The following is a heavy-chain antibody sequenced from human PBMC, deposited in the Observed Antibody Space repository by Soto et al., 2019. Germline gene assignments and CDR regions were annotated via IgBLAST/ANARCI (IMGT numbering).Heavy chain of an antibody. J-gene: IGHJ4*02. D-gene: IGHD5-12*01. CDR3: ARLYSANDHFDY. V-gene: IGHV3-11*01. CDR1: GFTFSDYY. Sequence: QVQLVESGGGLVKPGGSLRLSCAASGFTFSDYYMSWIRQAPGEGLEWLSYISSSGGSINYADSVKGRFTISRDNAKNSLDQQMNSLRAEDTAVYYCARLYSANDHFDYWGQGTLVTVSS. CDR2: ISSSGGSI.